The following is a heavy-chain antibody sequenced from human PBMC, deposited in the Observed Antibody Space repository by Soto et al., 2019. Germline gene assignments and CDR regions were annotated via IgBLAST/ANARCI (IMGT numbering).Heavy chain of an antibody. Sequence: SVKVSCKASGFTFTSSAVQWVRQARGQRLEWIGWIVVGSGNTNYAQKFQERVTITRDMSTSTAYMELSSLRSEDTAVYYCAAGYDSSGCLGYWGQGTLVTVSS. CDR3: AAGYDSSGCLGY. J-gene: IGHJ4*02. V-gene: IGHV1-58*01. CDR2: IVVGSGNT. CDR1: GFTFTSSA. D-gene: IGHD3-22*01.